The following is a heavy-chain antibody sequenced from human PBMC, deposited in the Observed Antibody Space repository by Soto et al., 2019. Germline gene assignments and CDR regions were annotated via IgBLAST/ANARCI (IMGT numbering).Heavy chain of an antibody. J-gene: IGHJ6*02. CDR1: GFTLSSYS. CDR3: ARDPIPNYDILTGPPVRGMDV. CDR2: ISSSSSYI. V-gene: IGHV3-21*01. Sequence: GGSLRLSCAASGFTLSSYSMNWVRQAPGKGLEWVSSISSSSSYIYYADSVKGRFTISRDNAKNSLYLQMNSLRAEDTAVYYCARDPIPNYDILTGPPVRGMDVWGQGTTVTVSS. D-gene: IGHD3-9*01.